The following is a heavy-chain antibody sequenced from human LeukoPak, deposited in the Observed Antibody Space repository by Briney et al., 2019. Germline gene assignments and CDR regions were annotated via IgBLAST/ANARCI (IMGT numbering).Heavy chain of an antibody. CDR2: IDYSGNN. D-gene: IGHD6-19*01. CDR3: ARNSNLYSSGWYLDY. V-gene: IGHV4-39*07. J-gene: IGHJ4*02. CDR1: GGSISSSSYY. Sequence: PSETLSLTCTVSGGSISSSSYYWGWLRQPPGKGREWIGSIDYSGNNYYNQSLKSRATITVDTSKNPFSLKLSTVTAADTAVYYCARNSNLYSSGWYLDYWGQGVLVTV.